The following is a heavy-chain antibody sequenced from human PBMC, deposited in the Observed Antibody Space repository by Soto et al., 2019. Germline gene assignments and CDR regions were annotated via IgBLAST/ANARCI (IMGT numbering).Heavy chain of an antibody. CDR2: ISAYNGNT. J-gene: IGHJ3*02. CDR1: GYTFTSYG. Sequence: ASVKVSCKASGYTFTSYGISWVRQAPGQGLEWMGWISAYNGNTNYAQKLQGRVTMTTDTSTSTAYMELRSLRSDDTAVYYCARDSLTYYDILTGYPGRLDAFDTWGQGTMVTVSS. D-gene: IGHD3-9*01. CDR3: ARDSLTYYDILTGYPGRLDAFDT. V-gene: IGHV1-18*01.